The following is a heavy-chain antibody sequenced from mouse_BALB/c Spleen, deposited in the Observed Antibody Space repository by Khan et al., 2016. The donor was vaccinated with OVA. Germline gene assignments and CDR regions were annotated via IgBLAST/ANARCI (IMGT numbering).Heavy chain of an antibody. J-gene: IGHJ3*01. V-gene: IGHV5-6*01. Sequence: EVELVESGGDLVKPGGSLRLSCAASGFTFSTYGMSWVRQLPDKRLEWVATINSDGYYTYYPDTVKGRFTITRNNAENPLYLQMSSLKSEDTAIYYCASDLVESFAYWGQGTLVTVST. D-gene: IGHD2-12*01. CDR3: ASDLVESFAY. CDR2: INSDGYYT. CDR1: GFTFSTYG.